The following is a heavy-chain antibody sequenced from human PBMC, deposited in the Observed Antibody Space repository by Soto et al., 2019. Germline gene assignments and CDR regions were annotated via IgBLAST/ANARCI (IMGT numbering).Heavy chain of an antibody. CDR3: ARAPIVVVQAAIPNWFYP. D-gene: IGHD2-2*02. Sequence: QVQLQESGPGLVKPSQTLSLTCTVSGGSISSGGYYWSWIRQHPGKGLEWIGYIYYSGSTYYNPSLKSRVTISVETSKNQFSLKLSSVTAADTAVYYCARAPIVVVQAAIPNWFYPWGQGTLVTVSS. CDR1: GGSISSGGYY. J-gene: IGHJ5*02. CDR2: IYYSGST. V-gene: IGHV4-31*03.